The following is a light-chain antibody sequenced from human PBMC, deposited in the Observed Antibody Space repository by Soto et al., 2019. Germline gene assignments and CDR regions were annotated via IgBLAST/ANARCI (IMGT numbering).Light chain of an antibody. V-gene: IGKV3-20*01. J-gene: IGKJ1*01. Sequence: EILLTQSPGTLSLSPGERATLSCRASQSVSSYFLAWYQQKPGQAPRLLIYGASYRASGIPDRFSGSGSGTDFTLIITRLEPEDFAVYYCEQYGSSPPTFGQGTKVDIK. CDR1: QSVSSYF. CDR2: GAS. CDR3: EQYGSSPPT.